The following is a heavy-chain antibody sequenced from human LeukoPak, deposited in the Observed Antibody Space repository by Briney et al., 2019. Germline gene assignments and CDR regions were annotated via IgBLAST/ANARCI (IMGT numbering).Heavy chain of an antibody. V-gene: IGHV3-23*01. D-gene: IGHD5-24*01. CDR2: ISGSGGST. CDR3: AGRRDGYNLENDY. Sequence: RPGGSLRLSCAASGFTVSSNYMSWVRQAPGKGLEWVSAISGSGGSTYYADSVKGRFTISRDNSKNTLYLQMNSLRAEDTAVYYCAGRRDGYNLENDYWGQGTLVTVSS. CDR1: GFTVSSNY. J-gene: IGHJ4*02.